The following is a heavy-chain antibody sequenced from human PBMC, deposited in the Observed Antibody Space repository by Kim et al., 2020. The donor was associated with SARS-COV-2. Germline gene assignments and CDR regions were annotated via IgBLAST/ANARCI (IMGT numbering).Heavy chain of an antibody. CDR2: I. J-gene: IGHJ3*02. D-gene: IGHD2-8*01. V-gene: IGHV3-48*02. Sequence: IDYADTVGGRFTISRDNAKNSLLLQMNSLGDEDTALYCCVRDRMVCAFEMWSQGTIVTVSS. CDR3: VRDRMVCAFEM.